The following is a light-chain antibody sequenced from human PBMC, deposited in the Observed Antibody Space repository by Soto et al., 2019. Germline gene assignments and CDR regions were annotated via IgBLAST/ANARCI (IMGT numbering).Light chain of an antibody. CDR2: EVS. V-gene: IGLV2-14*01. CDR1: SGDVGGYNY. CDR3: SSFTRGSTLGV. J-gene: IGLJ2*01. Sequence: QSALTQPASVSGSPGQSITISCTGTSGDVGGYNYVSWYQQHPGKAPKLMIFEVSNRPSGVSNRFSGSKSGNTASLTISGLQADDEADDYCSSFTRGSTLGVFGGGTKHTVL.